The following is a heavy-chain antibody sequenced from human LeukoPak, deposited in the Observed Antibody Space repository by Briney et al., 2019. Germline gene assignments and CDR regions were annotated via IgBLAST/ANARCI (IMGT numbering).Heavy chain of an antibody. J-gene: IGHJ4*02. CDR2: INWNGGST. CDR3: ARVGGYCSGGSCLPLD. Sequence: GGSLRLSCAASGFTFGDYGMSWVRQAPGKGLEWVSGINWNGGSTGYADSVKGRFTISRDNAKNSLYLQMNSLRAEDTALYYCARVGGYCSGGSCLPLDLGQGTLVTVSS. D-gene: IGHD2-15*01. V-gene: IGHV3-20*04. CDR1: GFTFGDYG.